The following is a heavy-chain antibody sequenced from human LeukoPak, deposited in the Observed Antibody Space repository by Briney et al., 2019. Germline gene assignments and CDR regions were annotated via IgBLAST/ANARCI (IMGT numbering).Heavy chain of an antibody. CDR1: GDSISIYY. V-gene: IGHV4-59*01. D-gene: IGHD6-19*01. CDR3: ARVGWASHWFDP. J-gene: IGHJ5*02. Sequence: SETLSLTCTVSGDSISIYYWSWIRQPPGKGLEWIGYIYYSGSTNYNPSLKSRVTISIDRSKNQFSLKLGSVTAADTAVYYCARVGWASHWFDPWGQGTLVTVSS. CDR2: IYYSGST.